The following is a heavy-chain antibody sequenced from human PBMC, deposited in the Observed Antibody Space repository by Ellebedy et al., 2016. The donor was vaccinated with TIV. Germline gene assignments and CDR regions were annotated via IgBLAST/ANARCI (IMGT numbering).Heavy chain of an antibody. J-gene: IGHJ3*02. CDR1: GGPSSTYY. CDR2: IYYSGST. Sequence: MPSETLSPTCTASGGPSSTYYWRWIPQPPGKGLEWIGYIYYSGSTKYNPSHKSRVTMSVDTSKKQFPLNLSSVTAADTAVYYCATSYDSSGYYEDDAFDIWGQGTMVTVSS. V-gene: IGHV4-59*01. D-gene: IGHD3-22*01. CDR3: ATSYDSSGYYEDDAFDI.